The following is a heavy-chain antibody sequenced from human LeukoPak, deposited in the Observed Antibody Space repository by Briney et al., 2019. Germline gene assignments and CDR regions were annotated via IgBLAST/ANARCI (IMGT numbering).Heavy chain of an antibody. Sequence: GGSLRLSCAASGFTFSSYAMSWVRQAPGKGLEWVSTFSGIVGSTYYADSVKGRFTISRDNSKNTLYLQMNSLRAEDTAVYYCAKSLWANYYDSSGYYFSFGYWGQGTLVTVSS. CDR3: AKSLWANYYDSSGYYFSFGY. V-gene: IGHV3-23*01. D-gene: IGHD3-22*01. CDR2: FSGIVGST. J-gene: IGHJ4*02. CDR1: GFTFSSYA.